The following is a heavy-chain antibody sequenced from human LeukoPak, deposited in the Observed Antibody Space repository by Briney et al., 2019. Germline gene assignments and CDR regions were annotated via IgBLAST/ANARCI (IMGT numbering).Heavy chain of an antibody. CDR1: GFTFSSYE. CDR3: ARVETHYYGKDV. D-gene: IGHD5-24*01. Sequence: PGGSLRLSCAASGFTFSSYEMNWVRQAPGKGLEWVSYISSSGSTIYYADSVKDRFTISRDNAKNSLYLQMNSLRAEDTAVYYCARVETHYYGKDVWGQGTTVTVSS. CDR2: ISSSGSTI. J-gene: IGHJ6*02. V-gene: IGHV3-48*03.